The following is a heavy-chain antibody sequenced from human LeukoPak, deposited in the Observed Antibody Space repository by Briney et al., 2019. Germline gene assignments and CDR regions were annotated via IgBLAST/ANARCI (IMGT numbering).Heavy chain of an antibody. V-gene: IGHV3-7*01. Sequence: GGSLRLSCAASGFTFNNYYMSWVRQAPGKGLEWLAKINQDGSVTNYVDSVKGRFTISRDNTKNSLFLQMISLRAEDTAVYYCACDSLIVNTQGVFDYWGQGTLVTVSS. CDR3: ACDSLIVNTQGVFDY. CDR2: INQDGSVT. J-gene: IGHJ4*02. CDR1: GFTFNNYY. D-gene: IGHD1-26*01.